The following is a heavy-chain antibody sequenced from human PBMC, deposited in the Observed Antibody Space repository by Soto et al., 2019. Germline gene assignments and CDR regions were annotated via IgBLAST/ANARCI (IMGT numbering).Heavy chain of an antibody. V-gene: IGHV4-59*01. D-gene: IGHD2-2*01. CDR1: GGSMSSYY. CDR3: ARIKGYYSSSSSFDY. Sequence: SETLSLTIAVSGGSMSSYYWSWILHPPGNGLVWIGYIYYRGSTNYNPSLKSRVTISVDTSKNQFSLKLSSVTAADTAVYYCARIKGYYSSSSSFDYWGQGSLVTVSS. J-gene: IGHJ4*02. CDR2: IYYRGST.